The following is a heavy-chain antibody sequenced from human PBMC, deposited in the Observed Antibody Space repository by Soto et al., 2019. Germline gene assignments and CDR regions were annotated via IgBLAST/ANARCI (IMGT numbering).Heavy chain of an antibody. Sequence: VESLTISCKVSGYSFTSNWIVWVLQMPGKGLELMGIIYPGDSDTRYSPSFQGQITISADKSITTAYLQWSSLKASDTAMYYCARVGIAADNTGWFDPWGQGTMVTVSS. D-gene: IGHD6-13*01. CDR2: IYPGDSDT. CDR3: ARVGIAADNTGWFDP. J-gene: IGHJ5*02. CDR1: GYSFTSNW. V-gene: IGHV5-51*01.